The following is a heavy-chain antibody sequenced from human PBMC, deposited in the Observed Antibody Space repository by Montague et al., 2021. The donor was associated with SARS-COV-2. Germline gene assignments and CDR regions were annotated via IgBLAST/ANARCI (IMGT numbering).Heavy chain of an antibody. Sequence: SETLSLTCAVYGGSFSGYYWSWIRQPPGKGLEWIGEINHSGSTNYNPSLKSRVTISVDTSKNQFSLKLSSVTAADTAVYYRARGSGGYYYYYGMDVWGQGTTVTVSS. CDR2: INHSGST. D-gene: IGHD3-10*01. CDR3: ARGSGGYYYYYGMDV. V-gene: IGHV4-34*01. CDR1: GGSFSGYY. J-gene: IGHJ6*02.